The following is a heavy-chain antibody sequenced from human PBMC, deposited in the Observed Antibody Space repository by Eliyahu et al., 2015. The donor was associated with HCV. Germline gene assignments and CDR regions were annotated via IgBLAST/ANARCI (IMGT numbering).Heavy chain of an antibody. D-gene: IGHD4-11*01. J-gene: IGHJ6*02. CDR1: GXSISXSSYY. CDR2: XYYSGST. V-gene: IGHV4-39*01. Sequence: QLQLQESGPGLVKPSETLSXTXTVSGXSISXSSYYWGWLRQPPGKGXXWIGGXYYSGSTFYXPSLKSRVTISVDTSKNQFSLKLSSVTAADTAVYYCARLAVTTDYYYGMDVWGQGTTVTVSS. CDR3: ARLAVTTDYYYGMDV.